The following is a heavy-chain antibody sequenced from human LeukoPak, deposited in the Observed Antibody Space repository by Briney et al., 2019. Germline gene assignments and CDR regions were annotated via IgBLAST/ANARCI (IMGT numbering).Heavy chain of an antibody. V-gene: IGHV1-46*01. J-gene: IGHJ4*02. D-gene: IGHD3-16*01. CDR3: ARDDYVWGSYDVDY. CDR1: GYTFTSYG. CDR2: INPSGGST. Sequence: ASVKVSCKASGYTFTSYGISWVRQAPGQGLEWMGIINPSGGSTSYAQKFQGRVTMTRDMSTSTVYMELRSLRSDDTAVYYCARDDYVWGSYDVDYWGQGTLVTVSS.